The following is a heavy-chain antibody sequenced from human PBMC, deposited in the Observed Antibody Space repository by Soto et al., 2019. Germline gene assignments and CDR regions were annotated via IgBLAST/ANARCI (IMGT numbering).Heavy chain of an antibody. CDR2: IESGGSI. J-gene: IGHJ3*02. Sequence: EVRLVESGGGLIQPGGSLRLSCAASGVTVKTNYMSWVRQSPGKGLEWVSLIESGGSIYYADSVKGRFTISRDDFKNKLSLQMNSLRVEDTATYYCASTTVWKNAFEIWGQGTLVSVSS. CDR1: GVTVKTNY. V-gene: IGHV3-53*01. D-gene: IGHD3-16*01. CDR3: ASTTVWKNAFEI.